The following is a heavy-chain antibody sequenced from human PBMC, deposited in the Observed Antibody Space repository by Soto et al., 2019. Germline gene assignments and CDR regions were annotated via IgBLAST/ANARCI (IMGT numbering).Heavy chain of an antibody. V-gene: IGHV1-18*04. D-gene: IGHD1-26*01. CDR1: GYTFTRHG. CDR3: ARVRIVGAREIDA. Sequence: QVHMVQSGGEVKKPGASVNVSCKASGYTFTRHGITWVRQAPGQGLEWMGWISGYNDDINYEQKFQGRVNLNSYRILSTVYVDLKSLIVDDTAVYYCARVRIVGAREIDAWGQGNLVTVSS. J-gene: IGHJ5*02. CDR2: ISGYNDDI.